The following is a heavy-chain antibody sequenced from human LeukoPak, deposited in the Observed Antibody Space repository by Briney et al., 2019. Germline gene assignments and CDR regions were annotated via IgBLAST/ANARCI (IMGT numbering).Heavy chain of an antibody. CDR2: ISDNGGRT. Sequence: PGGSLRLSCAASGFTFSSYAMSWVRQAPGKGLEWISSISDNGGRTYYADSVKGRFSISRDNSKHTLFLHMNRLRAEDTAVYYCAKGSGSCGGGSCYSYDAFDIWGQGTKVTVSS. CDR1: GFTFSSYA. J-gene: IGHJ3*02. V-gene: IGHV3-23*01. CDR3: AKGSGSCGGGSCYSYDAFDI. D-gene: IGHD2-15*01.